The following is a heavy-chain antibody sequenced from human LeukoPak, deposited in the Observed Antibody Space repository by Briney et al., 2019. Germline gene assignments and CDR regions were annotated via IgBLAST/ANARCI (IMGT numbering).Heavy chain of an antibody. CDR2: IYSGGST. Sequence: GGSLRLSCAASGFTVSSNYMSWVRQAPGKGLEWVSVIYSGGSTYYADSVKGRFTISRDNSKNTLYLQMNSLRAEDTAVYYCAKVNASSLYFDYWGQGTLVTVSS. J-gene: IGHJ4*02. CDR3: AKVNASSLYFDY. CDR1: GFTVSSNY. V-gene: IGHV3-53*01. D-gene: IGHD6-13*01.